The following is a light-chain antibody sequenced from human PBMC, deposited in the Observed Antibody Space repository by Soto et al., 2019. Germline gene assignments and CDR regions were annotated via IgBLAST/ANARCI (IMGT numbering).Light chain of an antibody. Sequence: DIQMTQSPSTLSASVGDRVTITCRASQSISSWLAWYQQKPGKAPNLLIYKASSLESGVPSRFSGSGSGTEFTLTISSLQPDDFATYVCQQYKTYPLSFGGGTKVQIK. V-gene: IGKV1-5*03. CDR1: QSISSW. CDR2: KAS. CDR3: QQYKTYPLS. J-gene: IGKJ4*01.